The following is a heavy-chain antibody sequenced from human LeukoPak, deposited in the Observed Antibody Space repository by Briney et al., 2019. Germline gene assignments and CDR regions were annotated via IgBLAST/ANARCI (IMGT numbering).Heavy chain of an antibody. V-gene: IGHV1-2*02. Sequence: ASVKVSCKASGYTFTGYYMHWVRQAPGQGLEWMGWINPNSGGTNYAQKFQGRVTMTRDTSISTAYMELSRLRSDDTAVYYCARGPKPTSIVVVPAAFFDYWGQGTLVTVSS. CDR1: GYTFTGYY. CDR2: INPNSGGT. J-gene: IGHJ4*02. D-gene: IGHD2-2*01. CDR3: ARGPKPTSIVVVPAAFFDY.